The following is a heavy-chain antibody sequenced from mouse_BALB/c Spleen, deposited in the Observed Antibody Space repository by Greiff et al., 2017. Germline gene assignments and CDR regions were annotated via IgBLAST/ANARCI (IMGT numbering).Heavy chain of an antibody. J-gene: IGHJ2*01. CDR2: ISSGSSTI. CDR1: GFTFSSFG. D-gene: IGHD2-4*01. CDR3: ARSRSTMITTGFDY. Sequence: EVQGVESGGGLVQPGGSRKLSCAASGFTFSSFGMHWVRQAPEKGLEWVAYISSGSSTIYYADTVKGRFTISRDNPKNTLFLQMTSLRSEDTAMYYCARSRSTMITTGFDYWGQGTTLTVSS. V-gene: IGHV5-17*02.